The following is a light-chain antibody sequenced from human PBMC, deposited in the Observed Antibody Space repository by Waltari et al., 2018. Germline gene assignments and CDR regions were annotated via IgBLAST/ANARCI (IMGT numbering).Light chain of an antibody. CDR1: KLGDKY. J-gene: IGLJ2*01. CDR2: QDT. Sequence: SYELTQPPSVSVSPGQTATITCSGDKLGDKYACWYQQRPGKSPTLVIYQDTKRPSGIPERLSVSNSGNTATLTSGGAQDMDEADYYCQAWDSNTVVFGGGTKLTVL. CDR3: QAWDSNTVV. V-gene: IGLV3-1*01.